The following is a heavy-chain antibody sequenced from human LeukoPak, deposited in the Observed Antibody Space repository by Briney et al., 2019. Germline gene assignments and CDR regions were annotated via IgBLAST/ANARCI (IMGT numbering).Heavy chain of an antibody. V-gene: IGHV4-34*01. CDR2: MNHSGSA. J-gene: IGHJ5*02. D-gene: IGHD6-19*01. Sequence: SETLSLTCAVYGGSFSGYYWTWIRQPPGKRQERIGEMNHSGSAKYNPSLKSRVTISVGTSKNQCSLRLSSVTAADTAVYYCARLRGATVAHNWFDPWGQGTLVTVSS. CDR1: GGSFSGYY. CDR3: ARLRGATVAHNWFDP.